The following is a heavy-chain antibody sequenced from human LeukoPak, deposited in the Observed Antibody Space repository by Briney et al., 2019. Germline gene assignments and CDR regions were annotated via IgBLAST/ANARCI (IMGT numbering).Heavy chain of an antibody. J-gene: IGHJ4*02. CDR3: ASHRYCSSTSCNQTYFDY. Sequence: GGSLRLSCAASGFTFSSYGMHWVRQAPGKGLEGVAVISYDGSNKYYADSVKGRFTISRDNSKNTLYLQMNSLRAEDTAVYYCASHRYCSSTSCNQTYFDYWGQGTLVTVSS. V-gene: IGHV3-30*05. CDR1: GFTFSSYG. CDR2: ISYDGSNK. D-gene: IGHD2-2*01.